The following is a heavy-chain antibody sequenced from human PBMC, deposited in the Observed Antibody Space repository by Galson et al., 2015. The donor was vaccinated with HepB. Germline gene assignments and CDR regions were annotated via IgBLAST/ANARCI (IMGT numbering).Heavy chain of an antibody. Sequence: SLRLSCAASGFTFSSYAMHWVRQAPGKGLEYVSAISSNGGSTYYADSVKGRFTISRDNAKNSLYLQMNSLRAEDTAVYYCARDLEWRDYCSSTSCHYYGMDVWGQGTAVTVSS. CDR2: ISSNGGST. V-gene: IGHV3-64*04. D-gene: IGHD2-2*01. J-gene: IGHJ6*02. CDR3: ARDLEWRDYCSSTSCHYYGMDV. CDR1: GFTFSSYA.